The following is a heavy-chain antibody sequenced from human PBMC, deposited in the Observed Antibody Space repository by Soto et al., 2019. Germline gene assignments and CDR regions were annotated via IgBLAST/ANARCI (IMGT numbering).Heavy chain of an antibody. CDR1: GGTFSSYT. J-gene: IGHJ6*03. Sequence: SVKVSCKASGGTFSSYTISWVRQAPGQGLEWMGRIIPILGIANYAQKFQGRVTITADKSTSTAYMELSSLRSEDTAVYYCARDRYSSSSNLENYYYYYMDVCGKGTTVTVSS. CDR3: ARDRYSSSSNLENYYYYYMDV. V-gene: IGHV1-69*04. D-gene: IGHD6-13*01. CDR2: IIPILGIA.